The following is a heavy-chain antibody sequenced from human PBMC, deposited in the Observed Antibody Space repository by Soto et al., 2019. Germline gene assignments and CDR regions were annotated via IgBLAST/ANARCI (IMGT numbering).Heavy chain of an antibody. D-gene: IGHD7-27*01. Sequence: EVQVLESGGGLVQPGGSLRLSCAGSGFTFINYAMNRVRQAPGKGLEWVSSISGGGDAAFFPDSVRGRFTISRGNSKNTVTLQMNSLGVDDTAVYYCARKILGSTTRPNYWYFDLWGRGTLVTVSS. CDR3: ARKILGSTTRPNYWYFDL. V-gene: IGHV3-23*01. J-gene: IGHJ2*01. CDR1: GFTFINYA. CDR2: ISGGGDAA.